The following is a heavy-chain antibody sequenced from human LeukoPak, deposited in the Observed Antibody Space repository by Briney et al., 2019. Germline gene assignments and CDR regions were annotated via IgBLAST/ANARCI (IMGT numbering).Heavy chain of an antibody. D-gene: IGHD6-19*01. CDR2: ISYDGSNK. V-gene: IGHV3-30*18. J-gene: IGHJ4*02. CDR1: GFTFSSYG. CDR3: AKGDNSSGWYFDY. Sequence: GGSLRLSCAASGFTFSSYGMHWVRQAPGKGLEWVAVISYDGSNKYYADSVKGRFTISRDNSKNTLYLQMNSLRAEDTAVYYCAKGDNSSGWYFDYWGQGTLVTVSS.